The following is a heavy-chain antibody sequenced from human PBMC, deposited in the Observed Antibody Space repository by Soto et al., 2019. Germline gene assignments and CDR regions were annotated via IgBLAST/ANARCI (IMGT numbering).Heavy chain of an antibody. CDR3: ARDGFLVATISFYFDY. D-gene: IGHD5-12*01. J-gene: IGHJ4*02. V-gene: IGHV3-48*01. CDR1: GFTFSSYS. Sequence: QPGGSLRLSCAASGFTFSSYSMNWVRQAPGKGLEWVSYISSSSSTIYYADTVKGRFTISRDNAKNSLYLQMNSLRAEDTAVYYCARDGFLVATISFYFDYWGQGTLVTVSS. CDR2: ISSSSSTI.